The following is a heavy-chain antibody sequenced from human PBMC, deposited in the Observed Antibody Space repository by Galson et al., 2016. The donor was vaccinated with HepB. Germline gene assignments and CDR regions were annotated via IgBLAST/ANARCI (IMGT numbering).Heavy chain of an antibody. CDR3: ARGGRTEETSLVY. V-gene: IGHV3-30*09. J-gene: IGHJ4*02. CDR1: GFNFSNYI. Sequence: SLRLSCAASGFNFSNYIIHWVRQTPGKGLEWVAVISNDGLNQYYADSVKGRFVISRDNAKNSLYLQMNSLRVEDTAVYYCARGGRTEETSLVYWGQGTLVTVSS. D-gene: IGHD1-14*01. CDR2: ISNDGLNQ.